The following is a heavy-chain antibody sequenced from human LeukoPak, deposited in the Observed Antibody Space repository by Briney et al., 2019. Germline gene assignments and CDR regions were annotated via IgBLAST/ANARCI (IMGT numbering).Heavy chain of an antibody. D-gene: IGHD6-19*01. V-gene: IGHV3-66*01. CDR3: ARGGSSGWTLGY. J-gene: IGHJ4*02. Sequence: GGSLRLSCAASGFTVSSNYMSWVRQAPGTGLEWVSVIYSDGSTYHADSVKGRFTISRDNFKNMLYLQMNSLRVEDTAMYYCARGGSSGWTLGYWGQGTLVTVSS. CDR2: IYSDGST. CDR1: GFTVSSNY.